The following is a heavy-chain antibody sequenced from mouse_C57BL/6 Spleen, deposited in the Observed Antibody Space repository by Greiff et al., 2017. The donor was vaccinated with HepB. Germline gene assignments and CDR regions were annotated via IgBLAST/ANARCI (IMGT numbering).Heavy chain of an antibody. J-gene: IGHJ1*03. D-gene: IGHD1-1*01. CDR3: ARTSYYGSSPWYFDV. Sequence: QVHVKQSGAELARPGASVKLSCKASGYTFTSYGISWVKQRTGQGLEWIGEIYPRSGNTYYNEKFKGKATLTADKSSSTAYMELRSLTSEDSAVYFCARTSYYGSSPWYFDVWGTGTTVTVSS. CDR1: GYTFTSYG. V-gene: IGHV1-81*01. CDR2: IYPRSGNT.